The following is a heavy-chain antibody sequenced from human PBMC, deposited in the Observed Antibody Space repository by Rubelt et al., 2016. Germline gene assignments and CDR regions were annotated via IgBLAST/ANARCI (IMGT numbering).Heavy chain of an antibody. CDR2: IWYDGSNK. Sequence: GFSFRNYSIHWVRQAPGKGLEWVALIWYDGSNKYYADSVKGRFTISRDNSKNTLYLQMNSLRAEDTAVYYCASARGDYTSDYWGQGTLVTVSS. J-gene: IGHJ4*02. D-gene: IGHD4-17*01. CDR3: ASARGDYTSDY. V-gene: IGHV3-33*01. CDR1: GFSFRNYS.